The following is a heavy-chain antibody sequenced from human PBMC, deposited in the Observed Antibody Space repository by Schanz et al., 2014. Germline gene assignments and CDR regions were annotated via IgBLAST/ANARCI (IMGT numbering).Heavy chain of an antibody. CDR1: GGSIRSGGYS. Sequence: QVQLQESGPGLVKPSQTLSLTCAVSGGSIRSGGYSWSWIRQPPGKGLEWIGYIYYSGSTYYNPSLKSRFTKSVDTSKNQFSLKLSSVTAADTAVYYCARDRGMTTSDYYYGMDVWGQGTTVTVSS. CDR2: IYYSGST. CDR3: ARDRGMTTSDYYYGMDV. D-gene: IGHD4-17*01. J-gene: IGHJ6*02. V-gene: IGHV4-30-4*07.